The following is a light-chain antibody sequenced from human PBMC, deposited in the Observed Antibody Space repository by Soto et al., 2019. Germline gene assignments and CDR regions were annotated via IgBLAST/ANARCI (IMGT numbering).Light chain of an antibody. V-gene: IGKV1-5*01. CDR1: QNINNW. J-gene: IGKJ2*01. Sequence: DTQMTQSPSTLSSSVGDTVTITCRARQNINNWLAWYQQKPEKVPKLLIYGASTLEDGVPSRCSGSRSGTEFIRTINSEQPDEFATYYCQRYDGYFGQGTKLEIK. CDR2: GAS. CDR3: QRYDGY.